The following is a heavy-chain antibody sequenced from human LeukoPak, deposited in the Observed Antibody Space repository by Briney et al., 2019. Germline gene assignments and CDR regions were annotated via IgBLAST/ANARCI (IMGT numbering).Heavy chain of an antibody. CDR2: INPSGGST. Sequence: ASVKVSCKASGYTFTSYYMHWVRQAPGQGLEWMGLINPSGGSTSYAQKFQGRVTMTRDMSTSTVYMELSSLRSEDTAVYYCAREIESSGWDSGAFDIWGQGTMVTVSS. V-gene: IGHV1-46*01. CDR1: GYTFTSYY. CDR3: AREIESSGWDSGAFDI. J-gene: IGHJ3*02. D-gene: IGHD6-19*01.